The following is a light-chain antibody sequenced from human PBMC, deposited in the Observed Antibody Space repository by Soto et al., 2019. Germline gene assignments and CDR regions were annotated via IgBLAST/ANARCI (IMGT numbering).Light chain of an antibody. CDR2: GAS. CDR1: QSVSNNY. J-gene: IGKJ1*01. CDR3: APYASSGT. Sequence: TPGTSALSRKKVDTVACRASQSVSNNYLAWYQQKPGQAPRLLIYGASNRATGIPDRFSGSGSGTDFTLPLCRLEPEAFAVYYCAPYASSGTYAQGTKVDIK. V-gene: IGKV3-20*01.